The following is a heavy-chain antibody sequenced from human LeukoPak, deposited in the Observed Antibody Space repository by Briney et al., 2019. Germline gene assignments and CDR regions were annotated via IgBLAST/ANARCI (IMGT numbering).Heavy chain of an antibody. J-gene: IGHJ5*02. V-gene: IGHV4-4*07. CDR2: IYTSGTT. Sequence: SETLSLTCTVSGGSISTDYWTWIRQPAGKGLEWIGLIYTSGTTNYNPSLKSRVTISVDTSKNQFSLKLSSVTAADTAVYYCARGSGSSWYNWFDPWGQGTLVTVSS. CDR3: ARGSGSSWYNWFDP. D-gene: IGHD6-13*01. CDR1: GGSISTDY.